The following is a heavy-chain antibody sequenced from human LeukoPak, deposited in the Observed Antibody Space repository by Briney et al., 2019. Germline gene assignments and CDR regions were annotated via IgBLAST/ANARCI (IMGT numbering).Heavy chain of an antibody. CDR2: FDPEDGET. CDR1: GYTLTELS. V-gene: IGHV1-24*01. D-gene: IGHD2/OR15-2a*01. CDR3: ARGPPTYLEGNWFDP. J-gene: IGHJ5*02. Sequence: GASVKVSCKVSGYTLTELSMHWVRQAPGKGLEWMGGFDPEDGETIYAQKFQGRVTMTRDTSTSTVYMELSSLRSEDAAVYYCARGPPTYLEGNWFDPWGQGTLVTVSS.